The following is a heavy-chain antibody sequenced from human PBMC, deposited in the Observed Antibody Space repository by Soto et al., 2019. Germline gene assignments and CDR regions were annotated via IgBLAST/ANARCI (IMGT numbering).Heavy chain of an antibody. J-gene: IGHJ3*02. CDR3: ARDPRPGALDI. CDR1: GFTFRSYS. Sequence: HPGGSLRLSCIASGFTFRSYSMSWVRQAPGKGLEWVANLNQDGSEKYYVDSVKGRFTISRDNTKNSLFLQMNSLRAEDTAVYYCARDPRPGALDIWGQGTMVTVSS. V-gene: IGHV3-7*01. D-gene: IGHD6-6*01. CDR2: LNQDGSEK.